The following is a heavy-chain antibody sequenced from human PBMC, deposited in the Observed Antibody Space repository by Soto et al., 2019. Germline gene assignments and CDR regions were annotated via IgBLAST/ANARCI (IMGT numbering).Heavy chain of an antibody. V-gene: IGHV4-59*01. CDR3: ARDGSERPATY. D-gene: IGHD3-10*01. J-gene: IGHJ4*02. CDR2: FYNGGTT. CDR1: GGSISTYY. Sequence: QVQLQESGPGLVKPSETLSLTCTVSGGSISTYYWIWIRQPPGKGLEWIGVFYNGGTTNYSPSLKSRVTISVDTSKNQFSLKLSSVTAADTAVYYCARDGSERPATYWGQGILVTVSS.